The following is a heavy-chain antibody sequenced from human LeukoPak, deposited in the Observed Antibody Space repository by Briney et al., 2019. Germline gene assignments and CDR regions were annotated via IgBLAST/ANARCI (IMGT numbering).Heavy chain of an antibody. J-gene: IGHJ4*02. V-gene: IGHV5-51*01. CDR1: GYSFTSYW. Sequence: GESLKISCKGSGYSFTSYWIGWVRQMPGKGLEWMGIVYPGDSDTRYGPSFQGQVTISADKSISTAYLQWSSLKASHTAMYYCAKTIGQQLVPHFDFWGQGTLVTVSS. D-gene: IGHD6-13*01. CDR2: VYPGDSDT. CDR3: AKTIGQQLVPHFDF.